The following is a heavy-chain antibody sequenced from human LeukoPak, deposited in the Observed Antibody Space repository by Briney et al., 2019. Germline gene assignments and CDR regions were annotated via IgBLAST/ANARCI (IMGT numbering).Heavy chain of an antibody. CDR3: ARGLPPLRRDGYNDWFDP. J-gene: IGHJ5*02. CDR2: INHSGST. Sequence: PSETLSLTCAVYGGSFSGYYWTWIRQPPGKGLEWIGEINHSGSTNYNPSPKSRVTISVDTSKNQFSLKLSSVTAADTAVYYCARGLPPLRRDGYNDWFDPWGQGTLVTVSS. D-gene: IGHD5-24*01. V-gene: IGHV4-34*01. CDR1: GGSFSGYY.